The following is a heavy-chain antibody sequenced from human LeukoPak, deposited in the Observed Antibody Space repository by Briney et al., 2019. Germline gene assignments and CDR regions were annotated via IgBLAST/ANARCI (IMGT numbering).Heavy chain of an antibody. D-gene: IGHD1-26*01. CDR1: GYTFTGYY. J-gene: IGHJ6*03. Sequence: GASVKVSCKASGYTFTGYYMHWVRQAPGQGLEWKGIINPSGGNTSYAQKFQGRVTMTRDTSTSTAYMELSSLRSEDTAVYYCARDRIVGASPRRYYYYYMDVWGKGTTVTISS. V-gene: IGHV1-46*01. CDR3: ARDRIVGASPRRYYYYYMDV. CDR2: INPSGGNT.